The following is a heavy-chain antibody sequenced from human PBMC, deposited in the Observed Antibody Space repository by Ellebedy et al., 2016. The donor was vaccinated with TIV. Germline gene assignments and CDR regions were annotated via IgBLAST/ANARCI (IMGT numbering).Heavy chain of an antibody. J-gene: IGHJ4*02. D-gene: IGHD4-17*01. CDR3: ARGGIYDYGDYPDF. CDR1: GFTFSSYW. V-gene: IGHV3-7*01. Sequence: GESLKISCAASGFTFSSYWMSWVRQAPGKGLEWVANIKQDGSEKYYVDSVKGRFTISRDNAKNSLYLQMNSLRDEDTAVYYCARGGIYDYGDYPDFWGQGTLVTVSS. CDR2: IKQDGSEK.